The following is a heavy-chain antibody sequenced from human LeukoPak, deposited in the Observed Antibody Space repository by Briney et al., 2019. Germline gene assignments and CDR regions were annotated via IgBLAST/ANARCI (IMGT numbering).Heavy chain of an antibody. Sequence: GASVKVSCKASGYSFSGSYIHWVRQAPAQGLEWMGWINPKTGSTNYAEKFQGRVTMTRDTSISTCYMELSRLRSDDVAVYYCARSSGGSGRWGDNWFDPWGQGTLVIVSS. CDR1: GYSFSGSY. J-gene: IGHJ5*02. CDR3: ARSSGGSGRWGDNWFDP. D-gene: IGHD3-10*01. CDR2: INPKTGST. V-gene: IGHV1-2*02.